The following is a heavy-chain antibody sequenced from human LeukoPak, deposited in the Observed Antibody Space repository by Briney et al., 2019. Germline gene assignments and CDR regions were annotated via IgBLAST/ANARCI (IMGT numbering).Heavy chain of an antibody. D-gene: IGHD3-3*01. CDR3: AKNIDRHLSYYDFWSGYFIYYGMDV. CDR2: ISSSGSTI. Sequence: GSLRLSYAASGFTFSDYYMSWIRQAPGKGLEWVSYISSSGSTIYYADSVKGRFTISRDNSKNSLYLQMNSLRTEDTALYYCAKNIDRHLSYYDFWSGYFIYYGMDVWGQGTTVTVSS. V-gene: IGHV3-11*01. J-gene: IGHJ6*02. CDR1: GFTFSDYY.